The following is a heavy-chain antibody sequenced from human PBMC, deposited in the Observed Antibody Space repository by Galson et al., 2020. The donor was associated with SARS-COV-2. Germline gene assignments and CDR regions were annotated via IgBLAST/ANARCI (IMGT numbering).Heavy chain of an antibody. V-gene: IGHV2-70*01. D-gene: IGHD6-13*01. CDR2: IDWDDDK. J-gene: IGHJ6*02. Sequence: SGPTLVKPTQTLTLTCTFSGFSLSTSGMCVSWIRQPPGKALEWLALIDWDDDKYYSTSLKTRLTISKDTSKNQVVLTMTNMDPVDTATYDCARGIAAAGTMDYYYGMDVWGQGTTVTGSS. CDR1: GFSLSTSGMC. CDR3: ARGIAAAGTMDYYYGMDV.